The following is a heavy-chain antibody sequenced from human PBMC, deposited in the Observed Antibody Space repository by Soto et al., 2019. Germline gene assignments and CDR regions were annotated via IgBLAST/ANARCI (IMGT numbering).Heavy chain of an antibody. J-gene: IGHJ3*02. V-gene: IGHV1-69*13. Sequence: SVKASWKDSGGTYSSKALSSLQQSPGQGLEWMGGIIPIFGTANYAQKFQGRVTITADESTSTAYMELSSLRYEDTAVYYCARDGDNVFCAFDIWAEATMVTVSS. CDR1: GGTYSSKA. CDR2: IIPIFGTA. D-gene: IGHD4-17*01. CDR3: ARDGDNVFCAFDI.